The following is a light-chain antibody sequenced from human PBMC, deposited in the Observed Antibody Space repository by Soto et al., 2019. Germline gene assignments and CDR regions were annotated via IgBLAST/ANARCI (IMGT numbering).Light chain of an antibody. Sequence: EGMLTQSPGTLSLSPGEGAILSCTSSQSVIRNYLAWYQKKPGQAPRLLIYGASSRATGIPDRFSGSGSGTGFTLTISRLEPEDFAVYYCQKYDTSPYDFGQGTKLEI. CDR1: QSVIRNY. CDR3: QKYDTSPYD. V-gene: IGKV3-20*01. CDR2: GAS. J-gene: IGKJ2*01.